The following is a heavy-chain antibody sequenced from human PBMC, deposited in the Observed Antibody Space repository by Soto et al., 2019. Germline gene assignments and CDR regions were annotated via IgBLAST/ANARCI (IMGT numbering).Heavy chain of an antibody. CDR1: GGSISNYD. D-gene: IGHD7-27*01. V-gene: IGHV4-59*08. Sequence: SETLSLTCTVSGGSISNYDWSWIRQPPGERLEWVGYIYNSETTNYNPSLESRVTVSVDTSKNQFSLKLRSVTAADTAVYYCAKNWNWGSLVHWGQGTLVTVSS. CDR3: AKNWNWGSLVH. CDR2: IYNSETT. J-gene: IGHJ4*02.